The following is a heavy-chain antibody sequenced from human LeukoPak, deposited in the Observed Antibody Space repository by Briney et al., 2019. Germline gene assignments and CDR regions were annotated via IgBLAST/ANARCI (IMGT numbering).Heavy chain of an antibody. CDR1: GGSICSYY. D-gene: IGHD6-13*01. CDR2: IYYSGST. J-gene: IGHJ6*03. V-gene: IGHV4-59*01. Sequence: PSETLSLTGTVSGGSICSYYWSWMRQPPGQGREGFMYIYYSGSTNANTPLNSRVTISVDTSKTQSSLKLSSVTAADTAVYYCARGGTGYSSSWYEDYYYMDVWGKGTTVTVSS. CDR3: ARGGTGYSSSWYEDYYYMDV.